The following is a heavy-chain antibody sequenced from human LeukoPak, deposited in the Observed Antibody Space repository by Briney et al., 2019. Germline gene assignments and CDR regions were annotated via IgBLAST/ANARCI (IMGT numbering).Heavy chain of an antibody. CDR3: AKAFGTNGYYQLPIDF. J-gene: IGHJ4*02. Sequence: GGSLRLSCAASGFTFSSYAMIWVRQAPGKGLECVSAITAAGDTTFYADSVKGRFTTSRDNSKNILYLLLNNLRAEDTALYYCAKAFGTNGYYQLPIDFWGQGTLVTVSA. D-gene: IGHD3-22*01. CDR2: ITAAGDTT. CDR1: GFTFSSYA. V-gene: IGHV3-23*01.